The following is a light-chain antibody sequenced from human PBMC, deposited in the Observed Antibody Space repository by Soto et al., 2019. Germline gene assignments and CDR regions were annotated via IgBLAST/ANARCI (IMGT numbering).Light chain of an antibody. J-gene: IGKJ5*01. V-gene: IGKV3-11*01. CDR3: QNGGD. CDR2: DAS. Sequence: EVMLTQSPATLSLSPGERATLSCRASQSVASYLAWYQQKPGQAPRLLIYDASNRATGIPARFSGSGSGTDFTLTISSLEPEDFAVYYCQNGGDFGQGTRLEIK. CDR1: QSVASY.